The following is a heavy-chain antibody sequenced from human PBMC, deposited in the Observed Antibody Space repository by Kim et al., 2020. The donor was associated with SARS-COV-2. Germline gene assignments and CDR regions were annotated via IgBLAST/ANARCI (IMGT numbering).Heavy chain of an antibody. CDR3: ARGGYYYDSSGYYLSVMPNWYFDL. CDR2: IYYSGST. J-gene: IGHJ2*01. V-gene: IGHV4-59*13. CDR1: GGSISSYY. D-gene: IGHD3-22*01. Sequence: SETLSLTCTVSGGSISSYYWSWIRQPPGKGLEWIGYIYYSGSTNYNPSLKSRVTISVDTSKNQFSLKLSSVTAADTAVYYCARGGYYYDSSGYYLSVMPNWYFDLWGRGTLVTVSS.